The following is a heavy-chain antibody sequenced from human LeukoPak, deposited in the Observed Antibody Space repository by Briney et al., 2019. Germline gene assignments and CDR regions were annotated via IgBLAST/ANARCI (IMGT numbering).Heavy chain of an antibody. V-gene: IGHV3-7*01. CDR1: GFTFSSYW. CDR2: IKQDGSEK. D-gene: IGHD3-22*01. J-gene: IGHJ4*02. Sequence: GGSLRLSCAASGFTFSSYWMSWVRQAPGKGLEWVANIKQDGSEKYYVDSVKGRFTISRDNAKNSLYLQMNSLRAEDTAVYYCASRTDYYDSSGYPYYFDYWGQGTLVTVSS. CDR3: ASRTDYYDSSGYPYYFDY.